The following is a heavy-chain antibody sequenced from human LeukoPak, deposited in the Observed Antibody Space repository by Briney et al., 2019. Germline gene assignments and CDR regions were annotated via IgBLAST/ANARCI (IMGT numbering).Heavy chain of an antibody. CDR2: ISWNSGSI. CDR3: AKDKAGPFDY. CDR1: GFTFDDYA. D-gene: IGHD6-13*01. Sequence: GRSLRLSCAASGFTFDDYAMHWVRQAPGKGLEWVSGISWNSGSIGYADSVKGRFTISRDNAKNSLYLQMNSLRAEDTALYYCAKDKAGPFDYWGQGTLVTVSS. J-gene: IGHJ4*02. V-gene: IGHV3-9*01.